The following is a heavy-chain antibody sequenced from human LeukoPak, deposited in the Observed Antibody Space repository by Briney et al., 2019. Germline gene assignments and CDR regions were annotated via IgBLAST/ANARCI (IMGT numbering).Heavy chain of an antibody. CDR2: ISYDGSTK. V-gene: IGHV3-30*04. J-gene: IGHJ4*02. CDR3: VREGSLWFGQHSYFDY. Sequence: PGGSLRLSCAGSGFTFSRSVMCWVRQAPGKRLGWVALISYDGSTKYYADSVKGRFTISRDNSKNTLFLQMNSLRAEDTAVYYCVREGSLWFGQHSYFDYWGQGTLVPVSS. CDR1: GFTFSRSV. D-gene: IGHD3-10*01.